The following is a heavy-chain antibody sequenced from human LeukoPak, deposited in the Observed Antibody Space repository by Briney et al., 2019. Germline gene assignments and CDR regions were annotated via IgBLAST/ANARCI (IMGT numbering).Heavy chain of an antibody. V-gene: IGHV4-61*02. Sequence: SQTLPLTCTVSGGSISSGSYYWSWIRQPAGKGLEWIGRVYTTGNTDYNPSLKSRVTISVDTSKNQFSLRLNSVTAADAAVYYCARDLSDRLSSGFWFDPWGQGTLVTVSS. D-gene: IGHD6-19*01. CDR2: VYTTGNT. CDR3: ARDLSDRLSSGFWFDP. CDR1: GGSISSGSYY. J-gene: IGHJ5*02.